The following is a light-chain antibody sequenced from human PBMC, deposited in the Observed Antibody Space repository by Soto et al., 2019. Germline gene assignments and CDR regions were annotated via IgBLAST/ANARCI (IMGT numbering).Light chain of an antibody. CDR2: DAS. CDR1: QDISNY. CDR3: QQYGNLPRFT. J-gene: IGKJ3*01. V-gene: IGKV1-33*01. Sequence: DIQMTQSPSSLSASVGDRVTITCQASQDISNYLNWYQQKPGKAPKLLIYDASNLETGVPSRFSESGSGKDFPFTIISLQPEDIATYYCQQYGNLPRFTFGPGTKVDIK.